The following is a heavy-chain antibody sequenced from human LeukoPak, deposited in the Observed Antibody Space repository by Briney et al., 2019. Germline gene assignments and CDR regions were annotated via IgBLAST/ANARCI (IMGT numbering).Heavy chain of an antibody. CDR2: IYTSGST. D-gene: IGHD2-2*01. CDR1: GGSISSYY. V-gene: IGHV4-4*07. Sequence: SETLSLTCTVSGGSISSYYWSWIRQPAGKGLEWIGRIYTSGSTNYNPSLKSRVTMSVDTSKNQFFLKLSSVTAADTAVYYCARTLGSTSSPPYYYYYMDVWGKGTTVTVSS. J-gene: IGHJ6*03. CDR3: ARTLGSTSSPPYYYYYMDV.